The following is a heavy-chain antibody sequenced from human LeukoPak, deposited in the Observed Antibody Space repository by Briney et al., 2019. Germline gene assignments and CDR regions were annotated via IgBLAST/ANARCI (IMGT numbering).Heavy chain of an antibody. V-gene: IGHV3-21*01. Sequence: GGSLRLSCAASGFIFSSYSMSWVRQAPGKGLEWVSSISTSSSYIYYADSVKGRFTISRDNAKNSLYLQMNSLRAEDTAVYYCAVPGIVGARVAYWGQGTLVTVSS. J-gene: IGHJ4*02. CDR2: ISTSSSYI. CDR1: GFIFSSYS. D-gene: IGHD1-26*01. CDR3: AVPGIVGARVAY.